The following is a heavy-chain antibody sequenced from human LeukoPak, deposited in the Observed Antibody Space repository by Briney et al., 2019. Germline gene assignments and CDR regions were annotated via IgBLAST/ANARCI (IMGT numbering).Heavy chain of an antibody. CDR3: ARDMITMVRGVIVFDY. D-gene: IGHD3-10*01. Sequence: GASVKVSCKASGYTFTSYGISWVRQAPGQGVEWMGWISAYNGNTNYAQKLQGRVTMTTDTSTSTAYMELRSLRSDDTAVYYCARDMITMVRGVIVFDYWGQGTLVTVSS. V-gene: IGHV1-18*01. CDR2: ISAYNGNT. J-gene: IGHJ4*02. CDR1: GYTFTSYG.